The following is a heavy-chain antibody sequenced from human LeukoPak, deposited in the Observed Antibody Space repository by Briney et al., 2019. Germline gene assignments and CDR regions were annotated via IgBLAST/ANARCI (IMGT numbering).Heavy chain of an antibody. D-gene: IGHD1/OR15-1a*01. Sequence: PSETLSLTCTVSGGSISSYYWSWIRQPPGKGLEWIGYIYYSGSTNYNPSLKSRVTISVDTSKNQFSLKLSSVTAADTAVYYCARDRHWTNDWVFDSWGQGTLVTVS. CDR3: ARDRHWTNDWVFDS. V-gene: IGHV4-59*01. J-gene: IGHJ4*02. CDR2: IYYSGST. CDR1: GGSISSYY.